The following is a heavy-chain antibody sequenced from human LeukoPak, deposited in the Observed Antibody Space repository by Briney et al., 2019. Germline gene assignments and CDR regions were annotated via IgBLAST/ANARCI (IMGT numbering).Heavy chain of an antibody. CDR2: ISDSGSST. J-gene: IGHJ4*02. CDR1: GFTFSTYA. D-gene: IGHD2-21*02. Sequence: GGSLRLSCAASGFTFSTYAMSWVRQAPGMGLEWVSAISDSGSSTYYAASVRGRFTISRDNSRNTLSLQMNSLGAEDTALYYCAKGTVTGISRYYFDYWGQGTLVTVSS. CDR3: AKGTVTGISRYYFDY. V-gene: IGHV3-23*01.